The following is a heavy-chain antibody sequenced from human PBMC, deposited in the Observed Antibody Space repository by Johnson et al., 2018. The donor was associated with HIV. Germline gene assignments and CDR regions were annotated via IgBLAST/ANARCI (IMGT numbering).Heavy chain of an antibody. CDR3: AKVPGCSSSKEGRGAFDI. D-gene: IGHD6-6*01. CDR1: GFTFSSYA. CDR2: ISSDGSSS. V-gene: IGHV3-23*04. J-gene: IGHJ3*02. Sequence: VQLVESGGGLVQPGGSLRLSCAASGFTFSSYAMSWVRQAPGKGLVWVSRISSDGSSSYYADSVKGRFTISRDNSKNTLYLQMNSLRGEDTAVYYCAKVPGCSSSKEGRGAFDIWGQGTMVTVSS.